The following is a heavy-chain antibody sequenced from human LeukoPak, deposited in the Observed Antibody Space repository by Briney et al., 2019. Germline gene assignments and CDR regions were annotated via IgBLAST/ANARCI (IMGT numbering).Heavy chain of an antibody. Sequence: GGSLRLSCAASGFIFRSFAMHWVRQAPGKGLEWVAVISYDGSNKYYADSVKGRFTISRDNSKNTLYLQMNSLRAEDTAVYYCAKVYSTGWYYFDYWGQGTLVTVSS. D-gene: IGHD6-19*01. J-gene: IGHJ4*02. CDR3: AKVYSTGWYYFDY. CDR1: GFIFRSFA. V-gene: IGHV3-30*18. CDR2: ISYDGSNK.